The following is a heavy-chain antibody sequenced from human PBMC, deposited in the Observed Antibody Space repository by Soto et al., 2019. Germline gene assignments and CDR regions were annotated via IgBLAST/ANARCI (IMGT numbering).Heavy chain of an antibody. J-gene: IGHJ6*02. CDR2: ISAYNGNT. Sequence: ASVKVSCKASGYTFTSYGISWVRQAPGQGLEWMGWISAYNGNTNYAQKLQGRVTMTTDTSTSTAYMELRSLRSDDTAVYYCARDRTIPAAIRNYYYGMDVWGQGTTVTVSS. CDR1: GYTFTSYG. V-gene: IGHV1-18*01. D-gene: IGHD2-2*01. CDR3: ARDRTIPAAIRNYYYGMDV.